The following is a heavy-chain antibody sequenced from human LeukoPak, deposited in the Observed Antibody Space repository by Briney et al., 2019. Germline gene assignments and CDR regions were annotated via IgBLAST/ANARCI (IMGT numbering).Heavy chain of an antibody. CDR3: APPQIATGGN. Sequence: GSLRLSCAASGFTFSSYAMHWVRQAPGKGLEWVAVISYDGSNKYYADSVKGRFTISRDNAKKSLYLQMNSLRAEDTAVYYCAPPQIATGGNWGQGTLVTVSS. V-gene: IGHV3-30-3*01. CDR2: ISYDGSNK. J-gene: IGHJ4*02. D-gene: IGHD6-13*01. CDR1: GFTFSSYA.